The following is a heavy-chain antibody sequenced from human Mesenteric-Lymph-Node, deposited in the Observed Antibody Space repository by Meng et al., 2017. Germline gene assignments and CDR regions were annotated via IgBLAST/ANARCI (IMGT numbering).Heavy chain of an antibody. CDR1: GVSISSNIR. D-gene: IGHD1-26*01. Sequence: QGQLQASGPGLVKPSGALSFTCGVSGVSISSNIRWTWVRQPPGKGLEWIGDIDDSGSTNYNPSLNSRISISLDKSKNHFSLKVNSVTAADTAVYYCARGKQDAWELLAYWGQGALVTVSS. V-gene: IGHV4-4*02. J-gene: IGHJ4*02. CDR3: ARGKQDAWELLAY. CDR2: IDDSGST.